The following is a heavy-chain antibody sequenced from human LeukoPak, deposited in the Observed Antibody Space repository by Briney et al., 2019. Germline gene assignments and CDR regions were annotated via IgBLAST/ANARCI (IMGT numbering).Heavy chain of an antibody. Sequence: SVKVSCKASGGTFSSYAISWVRQAPGQGLEWMGGIIPIFGTANYAQKFQGRVTITADKSTSTAYMELSSLRSEDTAVYYCARDQGSGKVVPAAIGAGYNWFAPWGQGTLVTVSS. CDR3: ARDQGSGKVVPAAIGAGYNWFAP. CDR1: GGTFSSYA. J-gene: IGHJ5*02. D-gene: IGHD2-2*01. CDR2: IIPIFGTA. V-gene: IGHV1-69*06.